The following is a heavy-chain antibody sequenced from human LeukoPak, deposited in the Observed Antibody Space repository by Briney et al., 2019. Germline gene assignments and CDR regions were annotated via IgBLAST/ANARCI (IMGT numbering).Heavy chain of an antibody. CDR1: GGSISSSNW. CDR3: ARGIAAAEPFDY. CDR2: IYHSGST. J-gene: IGHJ4*02. D-gene: IGHD6-13*01. Sequence: SETLSLTCAVSGGSISSSNWWSWVRQPPGKGLGWSGEIYHSGSTNYNPSLKSRVTISVDKSKNQFSLKLSSVTAADTAVYYCARGIAAAEPFDYWGQGTLLTVSS. V-gene: IGHV4-4*02.